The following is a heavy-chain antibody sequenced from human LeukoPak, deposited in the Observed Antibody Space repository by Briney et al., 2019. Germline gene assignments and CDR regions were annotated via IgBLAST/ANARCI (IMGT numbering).Heavy chain of an antibody. Sequence: GASVKVSCKASGGTFSSYAISWVRQAPGQGLEWMGGIIPIFGRAKYAQKFQGRVTITADESTSTAYMELSSLRSEDTAVYYCARPKDYDILTGYGPPDYYYYGMDVWGKGTTVTVSS. CDR3: ARPKDYDILTGYGPPDYYYYGMDV. J-gene: IGHJ6*04. CDR2: IIPIFGRA. D-gene: IGHD3-9*01. CDR1: GGTFSSYA. V-gene: IGHV1-69*13.